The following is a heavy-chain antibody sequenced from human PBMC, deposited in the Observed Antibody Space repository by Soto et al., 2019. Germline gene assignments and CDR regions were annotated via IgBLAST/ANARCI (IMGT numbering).Heavy chain of an antibody. CDR2: ISSSSSYI. CDR3: ARGGYYGSGGDVDAFDI. Sequence: GGSLRLSCAASGFTFSSYSMNWVRQAPGKGLEWVSSISSSSSYIYYADSVKGRFTISRDNAKNSLYLQMNSLRAEDTAVYYCARGGYYGSGGDVDAFDIWGQGTMVTVSS. V-gene: IGHV3-21*01. CDR1: GFTFSSYS. J-gene: IGHJ3*02. D-gene: IGHD3-10*01.